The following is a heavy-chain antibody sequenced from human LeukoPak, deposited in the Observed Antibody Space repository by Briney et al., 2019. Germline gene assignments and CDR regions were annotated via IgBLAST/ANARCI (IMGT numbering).Heavy chain of an antibody. Sequence: GGSLRLSCAASGFTVSSNYMSWVRQAPGKGLEWVAVISYDGSNKYYADSVKGRFTISRDNSKNTLYLQMNGLRAEDTAVYYCARDRCSSTSCYGGYFDYWGQGTLVTVSS. V-gene: IGHV3-30*03. CDR1: GFTVSSNY. D-gene: IGHD2-2*01. CDR3: ARDRCSSTSCYGGYFDY. CDR2: ISYDGSNK. J-gene: IGHJ4*02.